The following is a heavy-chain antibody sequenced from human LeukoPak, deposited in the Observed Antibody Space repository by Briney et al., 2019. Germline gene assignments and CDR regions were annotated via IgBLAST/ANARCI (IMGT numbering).Heavy chain of an antibody. CDR1: GGSISGGGNS. CDR2: IYHSGST. Sequence: SQTLSLTCAVSGGSISGGGNSWSWIRQPPGKGLEWIGYIYHSGSTYYNPSLKSRVTISVDRSKNQFSLKLSSVTAADTAVYYCARGRDIVVVPAATAWFDPWGQETLVTVSS. CDR3: ARGRDIVVVPAATAWFDP. D-gene: IGHD2-2*01. J-gene: IGHJ5*02. V-gene: IGHV4-30-2*01.